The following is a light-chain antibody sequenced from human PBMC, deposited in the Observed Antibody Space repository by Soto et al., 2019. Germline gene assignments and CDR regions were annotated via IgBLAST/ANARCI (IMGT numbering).Light chain of an antibody. Sequence: EILMTQSPATLSVSLGERATLSCRASQSVSTYLAWYQQKPGQSPRLLMYGASTRATGIPARFSGSGSGTEFTLTISSLQSEDFAVYFCQQYNDWPRTFGQGTKVDI. CDR3: QQYNDWPRT. V-gene: IGKV3-15*01. J-gene: IGKJ1*01. CDR2: GAS. CDR1: QSVSTY.